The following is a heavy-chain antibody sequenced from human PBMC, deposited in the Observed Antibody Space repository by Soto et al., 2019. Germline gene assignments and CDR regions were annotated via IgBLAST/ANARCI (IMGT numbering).Heavy chain of an antibody. V-gene: IGHV3-30-3*01. D-gene: IGHD4-17*01. CDR1: GFTCSSYA. Sequence: QVQLVESGGGVDQPGRSLRLSCAASGFTCSSYAMHWVRQAPGTGLEWVAVISYDGSNKYYADSVKGRFTISRDNSKNTLYLQLNSLRAEDTAVYYCASVAYGDYPVEWFDPWGQGTLVTVSS. CDR2: ISYDGSNK. J-gene: IGHJ5*02. CDR3: ASVAYGDYPVEWFDP.